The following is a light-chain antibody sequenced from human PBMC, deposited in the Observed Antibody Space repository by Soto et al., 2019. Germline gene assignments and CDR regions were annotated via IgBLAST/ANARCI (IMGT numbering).Light chain of an antibody. CDR3: QYYDSSLSGYV. Sequence: QSVLTQPPSVSGAPGQRVTISCTWSSSNIGAGYDVHWYQQLPGTAPKLLIFININRPSGIPDRFSGSKSGTSASLAITGIRAEDEADYYCQYYDSSLSGYVFGTGTKVTVL. J-gene: IGLJ1*01. V-gene: IGLV1-40*01. CDR1: SSNIGAGYD. CDR2: INI.